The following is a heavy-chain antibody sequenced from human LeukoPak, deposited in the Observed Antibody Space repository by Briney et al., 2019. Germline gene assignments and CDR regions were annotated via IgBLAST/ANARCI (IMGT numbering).Heavy chain of an antibody. CDR1: GGSVSSGSYY. D-gene: IGHD2-15*01. CDR3: ATALNTYCSGGSCVAFDI. Sequence: PSETLSLTCTVSGGSVSSGSYYWSWIRQPPGKGLEWIGYIYYSGSTNYNPSLKSRVTISVDTSKNQFSLKLSSVTAADTAVYYCATALNTYCSGGSCVAFDIWGQGTMVTVSS. CDR2: IYYSGST. J-gene: IGHJ3*02. V-gene: IGHV4-61*01.